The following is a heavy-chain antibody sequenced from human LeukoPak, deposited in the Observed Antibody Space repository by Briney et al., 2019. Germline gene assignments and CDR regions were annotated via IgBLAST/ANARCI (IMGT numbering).Heavy chain of an antibody. Sequence: SETLSLTCTVSGGSISGGGYYWSWIRQHPGEGLEWMGHIYYSGSTYYNPSLKSRVSMSVDTSENQLSLNLNSVTAADTAVYYCARAWVTDDYYYGMDVWGQGTTVTVS. CDR3: ARAWVTDDYYYGMDV. CDR1: GGSISGGGYY. J-gene: IGHJ6*02. D-gene: IGHD3-16*01. CDR2: IYYSGST. V-gene: IGHV4-31*03.